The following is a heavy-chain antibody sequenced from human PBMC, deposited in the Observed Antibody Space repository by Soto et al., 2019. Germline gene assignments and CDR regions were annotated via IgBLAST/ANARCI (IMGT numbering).Heavy chain of an antibody. CDR1: GFTFSSYG. J-gene: IGHJ3*02. D-gene: IGHD5-12*01. Sequence: GGSLRLSCAASGFTFSSYGMHWVRQAPGKGLEWVAVIWYDGSNKYYADSVKGRFTISRDNSKNTLYPQMNSLRAEDTAVYYCARASRGYSLTDAFDIWGQGTMVTVSS. CDR2: IWYDGSNK. V-gene: IGHV3-33*01. CDR3: ARASRGYSLTDAFDI.